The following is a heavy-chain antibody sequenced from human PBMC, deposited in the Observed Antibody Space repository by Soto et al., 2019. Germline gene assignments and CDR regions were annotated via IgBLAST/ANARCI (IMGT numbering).Heavy chain of an antibody. V-gene: IGHV3-53*02. Sequence: EVQLVETGGGLIQPGGSLRLSCAASGFTVSSNYMSWVRQAPGKGLEWVSVIYSGGSTYYADSVKGRFTISRDNSKNTLYLQMSSLRAEDTAVYYCARGYSSGWYSYFDLWGRGTLVTVSS. J-gene: IGHJ2*01. CDR2: IYSGGST. CDR3: ARGYSSGWYSYFDL. CDR1: GFTVSSNY. D-gene: IGHD6-19*01.